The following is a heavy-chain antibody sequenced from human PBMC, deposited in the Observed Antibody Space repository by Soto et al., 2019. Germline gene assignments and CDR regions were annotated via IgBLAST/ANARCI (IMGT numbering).Heavy chain of an antibody. CDR2: ISSSGGTV. J-gene: IGHJ2*01. V-gene: IGHV3-11*01. CDR1: GFTFSDNY. CDR3: ARRGSGKYFDL. Sequence: QVQLVESGGGLVKPGGSLRLSCAASGFTFSDNYMSWVRQAPGQGLEWFSYISSSGGTVSYADSVKGRFTISRDNAKNSLYLQMNSLSDEDTAVYYCARRGSGKYFDLWGRGTLVTVSS. D-gene: IGHD2-15*01.